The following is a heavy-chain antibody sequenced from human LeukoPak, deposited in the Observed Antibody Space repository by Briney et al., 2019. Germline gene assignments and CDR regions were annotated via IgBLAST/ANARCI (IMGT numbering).Heavy chain of an antibody. J-gene: IGHJ4*02. CDR1: GYTFTSYG. CDR3: ARDLDGGYYGSGSRLYYFDY. D-gene: IGHD3-10*01. CDR2: ISAYNGNT. Sequence: ASVKVSCKASGYTFTSYGISWVRQAPGQGLEWMGWISAYNGNTNYAQKLQGRVTKITDTSTSTAYMELRSLRSDDTAVYYCARDLDGGYYGSGSRLYYFDYWGQGTLVTVSS. V-gene: IGHV1-18*01.